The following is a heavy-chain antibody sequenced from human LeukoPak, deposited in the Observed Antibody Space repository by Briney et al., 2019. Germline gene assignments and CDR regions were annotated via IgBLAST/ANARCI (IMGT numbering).Heavy chain of an antibody. Sequence: GGSLRLSCAASGFTVSSNYMSWVRQAPGKGLEWVAVISYDGSNKYYADSVKGRFTISRDNSKNTLYLQMNSLRAEDTAVYYCARGAGEWELLLPRCAFDIWGQGTMVTVSS. CDR1: GFTVSSNY. CDR2: ISYDGSNK. J-gene: IGHJ3*02. D-gene: IGHD1-26*01. V-gene: IGHV3-30*03. CDR3: ARGAGEWELLLPRCAFDI.